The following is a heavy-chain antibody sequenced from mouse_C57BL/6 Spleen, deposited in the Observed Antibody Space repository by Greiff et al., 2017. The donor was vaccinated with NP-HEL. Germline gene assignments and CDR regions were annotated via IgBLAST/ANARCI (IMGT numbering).Heavy chain of an antibody. J-gene: IGHJ3*01. Sequence: VQLQQPGAELVKPGASVKLSCKASGYTFTSYWMHWVKQRPGQGLEWIGMIHPNSGSTNYNEKFKSKATLTVDKSSSTAYMQLSSLTSEDSAVYYCARWDYYGSATDAYWGQGTLVTVSA. CDR3: ARWDYYGSATDAY. V-gene: IGHV1-64*01. CDR2: IHPNSGST. D-gene: IGHD1-1*01. CDR1: GYTFTSYW.